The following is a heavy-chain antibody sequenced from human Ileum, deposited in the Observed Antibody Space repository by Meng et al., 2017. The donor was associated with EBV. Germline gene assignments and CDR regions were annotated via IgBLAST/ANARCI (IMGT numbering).Heavy chain of an antibody. CDR1: GGSINSSNW. CDR2: IYYSGST. D-gene: IGHD3-10*01. Sequence: QVQLQESGPGSVKPSGTLSLTCAVSGGSINSSNWWNWVRQPPGKGLEWIGEIYYSGSTIYNPSLKSRVTISVDKSKNLFSLKLSSVTAADTAVYYCARGYGSGRDYFDYWGQGTLVTVSS. CDR3: ARGYGSGRDYFDY. V-gene: IGHV4-4*02. J-gene: IGHJ4*02.